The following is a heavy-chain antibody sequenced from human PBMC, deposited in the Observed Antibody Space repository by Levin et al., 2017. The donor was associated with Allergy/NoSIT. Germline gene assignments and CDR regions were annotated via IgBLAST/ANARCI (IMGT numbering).Heavy chain of an antibody. V-gene: IGHV3-23*01. Sequence: GGSLRLSCAASGFTFSSYAMSWVRQAPGKGLEWVSAISGSGGSTYYADSVKGRFTISRDNSKNTLYLQMNSLRAEDTAVYYCAKDGTFAIADRRGRDYWGQGTLVTVSS. D-gene: IGHD6-6*01. J-gene: IGHJ4*02. CDR3: AKDGTFAIADRRGRDY. CDR1: GFTFSSYA. CDR2: ISGSGGST.